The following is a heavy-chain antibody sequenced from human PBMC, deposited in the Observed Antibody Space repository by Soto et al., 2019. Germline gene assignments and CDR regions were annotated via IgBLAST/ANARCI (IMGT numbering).Heavy chain of an antibody. CDR2: IYPGDSDT. Sequence: PVESLKISCKASGYSFATYWIGWVRQMPEKGLEWMAIIYPGDSDTRYSPSFQGQVTISADKSISTAYLQWNSLKASDTAMYYCARQVSTGGHYWGQGTLVTVSS. V-gene: IGHV5-51*01. D-gene: IGHD2-8*02. J-gene: IGHJ4*02. CDR1: GYSFATYW. CDR3: ARQVSTGGHY.